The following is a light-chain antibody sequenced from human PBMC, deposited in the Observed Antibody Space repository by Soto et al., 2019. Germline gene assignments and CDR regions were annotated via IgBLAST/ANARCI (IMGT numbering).Light chain of an antibody. Sequence: QSVLTQPPSVSAAPGHKVTISCSGSSSNIGGNSVSWYQQFPGTAPKLLIYDDDKRPSGIPDRFSGSKSGTSATLGITGFQTGDEADYYCGSWDSSLSAYVFATGTKVTVL. CDR2: DDD. CDR3: GSWDSSLSAYV. CDR1: SSNIGGNS. J-gene: IGLJ1*01. V-gene: IGLV1-51*01.